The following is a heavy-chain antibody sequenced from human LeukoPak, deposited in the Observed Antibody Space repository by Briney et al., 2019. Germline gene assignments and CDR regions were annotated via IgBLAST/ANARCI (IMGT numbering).Heavy chain of an antibody. CDR1: MDSVSSIRAA. D-gene: IGHD2-15*01. CDR2: TYYRSKWYT. CDR3: ARAVGFDNGMDV. Sequence: SQTLSLTRAISMDSVSSIRAAWKWIRQSPSRGLEWLGRTYYRSKWYTEYTLSVKSRISIKPDTSKNQFSLQLNSVTPEDTAVYYCARAVGFDNGMDVWGQGTTVTVSS. V-gene: IGHV6-1*01. J-gene: IGHJ6*02.